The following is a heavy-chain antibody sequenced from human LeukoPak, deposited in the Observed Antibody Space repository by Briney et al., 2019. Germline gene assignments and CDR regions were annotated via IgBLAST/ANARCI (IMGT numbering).Heavy chain of an antibody. Sequence: GGSLRLSCAASGFAFSSYGMHWVRQAPSKGLEWVARTRNKANSYTTEYAASVKGRFTISRDDSKNSLNLQMNSLKTEDTAVYYCARVQNIPGKYSFDYWGQGTLVTVSS. V-gene: IGHV3-72*01. J-gene: IGHJ4*02. CDR2: TRNKANSYTT. CDR3: ARVQNIPGKYSFDY. CDR1: GFAFSSYG. D-gene: IGHD2/OR15-2a*01.